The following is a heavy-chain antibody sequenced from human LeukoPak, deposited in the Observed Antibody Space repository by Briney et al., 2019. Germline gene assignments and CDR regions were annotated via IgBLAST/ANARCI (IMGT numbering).Heavy chain of an antibody. CDR2: IYYNGIT. J-gene: IGHJ4*02. D-gene: IGHD3-22*01. CDR3: ARLLALSYYDSSGDLYYFEY. CDR1: GGSITSYY. V-gene: IGHV4-59*01. Sequence: KPSETLSLTCTVSGGSITSYYWSWLRQPPGKGLEWIGFIYYNGITDYNPSLKSRVTISVDTSKNQFSLKLNSVTAADTAVYYCARLLALSYYDSSGDLYYFEYWGQGTLVTVSS.